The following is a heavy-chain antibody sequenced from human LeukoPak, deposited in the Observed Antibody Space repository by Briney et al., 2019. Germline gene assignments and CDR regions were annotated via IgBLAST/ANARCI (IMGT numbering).Heavy chain of an antibody. Sequence: GGSLRLSCAASGFTFSSYAMSWVRQAPGKGLEWVSAISGSGGSTYYADSVKGRFTISRDNSKNTLYLQMNSLRAEDTAVYYCAKDAVYYDSSGYYHDYWGRGTLVTVSS. J-gene: IGHJ4*02. CDR2: ISGSGGST. V-gene: IGHV3-23*01. CDR3: AKDAVYYDSSGYYHDY. CDR1: GFTFSSYA. D-gene: IGHD3-22*01.